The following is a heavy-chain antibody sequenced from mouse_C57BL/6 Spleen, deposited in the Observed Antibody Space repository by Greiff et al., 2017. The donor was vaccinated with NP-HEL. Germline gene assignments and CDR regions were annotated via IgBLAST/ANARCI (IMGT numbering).Heavy chain of an antibody. D-gene: IGHD2-3*01. CDR1: GYTFTDYY. CDR2: IYPGSGNT. J-gene: IGHJ3*01. Sequence: QVHVKQSGAELVRPGASVKLSCKASGYTFTDYYINWVKQRPGQGLEWIARIYPGSGNTYYNEKFKGKATLTAEKSSSTAYMQLSSLTSEDSAVYFCAPYDGFFAYWGQGTLVTVSA. CDR3: APYDGFFAY. V-gene: IGHV1-76*01.